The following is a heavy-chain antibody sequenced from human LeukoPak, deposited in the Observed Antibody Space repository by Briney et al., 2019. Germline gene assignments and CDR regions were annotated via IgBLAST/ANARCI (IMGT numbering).Heavy chain of an antibody. CDR2: IQYDGSKK. CDR3: AKDIGSYYDY. V-gene: IGHV3-30*02. Sequence: GGSLRLSCAASGFTFSSNGMHWVRQAPGKGLEWVTFIQYDGSKKYYADSMKGRFTISRDNSKNTLYLEMNSLRAEDTAVYYCAKDIGSYYDYWGQGILVTVSS. D-gene: IGHD3-10*01. CDR1: GFTFSSNG. J-gene: IGHJ4*02.